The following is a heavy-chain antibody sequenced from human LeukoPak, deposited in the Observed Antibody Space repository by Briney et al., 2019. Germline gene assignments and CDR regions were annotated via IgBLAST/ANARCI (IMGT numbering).Heavy chain of an antibody. V-gene: IGHV1-46*01. CDR3: ARGCYDILTGYSPPAYYFDY. J-gene: IGHJ4*02. D-gene: IGHD3-9*01. CDR2: INPSGGST. CDR1: GFTFTSYY. Sequence: GGSLGLSCAASGFTFTSYYMHWVRQAPGQGLEWMGIINPSGGSTSYAQKFQGRVTMTRDTSTSTVYMELSSLRSEDTAVYYCARGCYDILTGYSPPAYYFDYWGQGTLVTVSS.